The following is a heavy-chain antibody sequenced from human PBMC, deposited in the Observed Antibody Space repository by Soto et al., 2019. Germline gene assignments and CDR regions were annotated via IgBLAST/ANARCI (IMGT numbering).Heavy chain of an antibody. D-gene: IGHD3-22*01. J-gene: IGHJ6*02. Sequence: ASVKVSCKASGYTFTGYYMHWVRQAPGQGLEWMGWINPNSGGTNYAQKFQGWVTMTRDTSISTAYMELSRLRSDDTAVYYCALADYYDSSGPYYGMYVRGQGTTVTVSS. CDR3: ALADYYDSSGPYYGMYV. CDR1: GYTFTGYY. V-gene: IGHV1-2*04. CDR2: INPNSGGT.